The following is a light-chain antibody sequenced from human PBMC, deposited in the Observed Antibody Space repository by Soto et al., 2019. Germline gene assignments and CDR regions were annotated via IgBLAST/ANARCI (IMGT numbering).Light chain of an antibody. J-gene: IGLJ2*01. V-gene: IGLV2-14*03. CDR1: SSDIGAYNF. Sequence: QSVLTQPASVSGSPGQSITISCTGTSSDIGAYNFVSWYQQHPGKAPKLMLYDVIIRPSGVSNRFSGSKSGNTASPTISGLQAEDEADYYCTSWTTSTTMIFGGGTKLTVL. CDR3: TSWTTSTTMI. CDR2: DVI.